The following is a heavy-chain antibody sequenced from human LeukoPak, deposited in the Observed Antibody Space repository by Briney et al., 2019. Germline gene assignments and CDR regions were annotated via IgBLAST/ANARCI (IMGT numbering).Heavy chain of an antibody. CDR1: GYSFTSYW. D-gene: IGHD1-26*01. J-gene: IGHJ4*02. Sequence: GEPLKIPCKGSGYSFTSYWIGWVRQMPGKGLEWMGIIYPGDSDTRYSPSFQGQVTISADKSISTAYLQWSSLKASDTAMYFCARLSGSYYSAGDYWGQGTLVTVSP. V-gene: IGHV5-51*01. CDR2: IYPGDSDT. CDR3: ARLSGSYYSAGDY.